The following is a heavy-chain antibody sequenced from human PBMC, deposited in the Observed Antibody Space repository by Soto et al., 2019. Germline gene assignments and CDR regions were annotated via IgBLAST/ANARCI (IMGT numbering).Heavy chain of an antibody. CDR2: ISYDGSNK. J-gene: IGHJ6*02. CDR1: GFTFSSYA. D-gene: IGHD5-18*01. Sequence: PGGSLRLSCAASGFTFSSYAMHWVRQAPGKGLEWVAVISYDGSNKYYADSVKGRFTISRDNSKNTLYLQMNSLRAEDTAVYYCARFGRGYSYSGRTTSYYGMDVWGQGTTVTVSS. V-gene: IGHV3-30-3*01. CDR3: ARFGRGYSYSGRTTSYYGMDV.